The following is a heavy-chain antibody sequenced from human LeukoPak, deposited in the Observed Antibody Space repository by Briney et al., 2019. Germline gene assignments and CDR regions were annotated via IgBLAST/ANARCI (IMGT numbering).Heavy chain of an antibody. D-gene: IGHD3-22*01. V-gene: IGHV3-7*01. CDR3: ARCPYDSTGYYSVPSHLDY. CDR1: GFTFSTYW. CDR2: IKQDGSAK. Sequence: GGSLRLSCAASGFTFSTYWMTWVRQAPGKGLEWVANIKQDGSAKYYVDSLRGRFSISRDNVKNSLFLQMNSMSAEDTAVYYCARCPYDSTGYYSVPSHLDYWGQGTLVTVSS. J-gene: IGHJ4*02.